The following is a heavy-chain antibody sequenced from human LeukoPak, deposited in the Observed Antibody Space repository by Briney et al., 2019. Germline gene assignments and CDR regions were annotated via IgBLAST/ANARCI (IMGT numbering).Heavy chain of an antibody. V-gene: IGHV3-23*01. J-gene: IGHJ6*02. CDR3: AKWGFGEFNYYYGMDV. D-gene: IGHD3-10*01. CDR1: GFTFSSYA. CDR2: ISGSGGST. Sequence: GGSLRLSCAASGFTFSSYAMSWVRQAPGKGLEWVSAISGSGGSTYYADSVKGRSTISRDNSKNTLYLQMNSLRAEDTAVYYCAKWGFGEFNYYYGMDVWGQGTTVTVSS.